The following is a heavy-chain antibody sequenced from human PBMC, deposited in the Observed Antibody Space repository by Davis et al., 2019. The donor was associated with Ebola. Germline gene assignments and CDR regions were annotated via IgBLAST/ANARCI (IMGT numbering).Heavy chain of an antibody. V-gene: IGHV3-9*01. CDR1: GFTFDDYA. J-gene: IGHJ3*02. CDR2: ISWNSGSI. CDR3: ARDSTAITMIVVVISDALDI. D-gene: IGHD3-22*01. Sequence: GGSLRLSCAASGFTFDDYAMHWVRQAPGKGLEWVSGISWNSGSIGYADSVKGRFTISRDNAKNSLYLQMNSLRAEDTAVYYCARDSTAITMIVVVISDALDIWGQGTMVTVSS.